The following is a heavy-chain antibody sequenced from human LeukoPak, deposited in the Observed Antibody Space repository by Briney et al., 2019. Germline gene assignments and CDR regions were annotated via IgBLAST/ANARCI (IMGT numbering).Heavy chain of an antibody. J-gene: IGHJ4*02. Sequence: PGGSLRLSCAASGFTFSSYSMNWVRQAPGKGLQWVANIRQDGNERYFVDSVKGRFTISRDNAKSSLYLQMNSLRADDTAVYYCARLLDGAGITYWGQGTLVTVSS. CDR1: GFTFSSYS. V-gene: IGHV3-7*03. D-gene: IGHD1-1*01. CDR3: ARLLDGAGITY. CDR2: IRQDGNER.